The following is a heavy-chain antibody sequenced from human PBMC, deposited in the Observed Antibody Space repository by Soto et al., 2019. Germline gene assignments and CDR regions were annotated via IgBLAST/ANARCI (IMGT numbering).Heavy chain of an antibody. CDR2: IYYSGST. Sequence: SETLSLTCTVSGGSISSYYWSWIRQPPGKGLEWIGYIYYSGSTNYNPSLKSRVTISVDTSKNQFSLKLSSVTAADTAVYYCARGVGALGYYYYYYMDVWGKGTTVTVSS. CDR1: GGSISSYY. J-gene: IGHJ6*03. D-gene: IGHD2-15*01. CDR3: ARGVGALGYYYYYYMDV. V-gene: IGHV4-59*01.